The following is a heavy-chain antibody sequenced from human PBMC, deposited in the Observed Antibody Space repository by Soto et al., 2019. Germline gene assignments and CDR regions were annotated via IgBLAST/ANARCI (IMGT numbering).Heavy chain of an antibody. CDR2: IYWDDDK. V-gene: IGHV2-5*02. CDR1: GFSLSTTRVA. Sequence: QITLKESGPTLVKPKQTLTLTCTFSGFSLSTTRVAVGWIRQPPGKALEWLALIYWDDDKRYSPFLKSRLTIRKDTSKNQVVLTMTNMDPVDTATYYCAHSVVAGLGYYFDYWGQGTLVTVSS. CDR3: AHSVVAGLGYYFDY. J-gene: IGHJ4*02. D-gene: IGHD6-19*01.